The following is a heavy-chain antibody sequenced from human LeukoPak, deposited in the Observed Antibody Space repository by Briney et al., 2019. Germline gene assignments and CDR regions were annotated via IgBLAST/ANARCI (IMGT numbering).Heavy chain of an antibody. CDR3: VRDGRKSRVVDIVRKKEPGYYYYMDV. CDR2: INQGGSEK. D-gene: IGHD2-2*03. CDR1: GFTFSSYW. V-gene: IGHV3-7*01. J-gene: IGHJ6*03. Sequence: AGGSLRLSCAASGFTFSSYWMSWVRQAPGKGLEWVANINQGGSEKYYVDSVKGRFTISRDNAKNSLYLQVNSLRAEDTAVFSCVRDGRKSRVVDIVRKKEPGYYYYMDVWGKGTTVTVSS.